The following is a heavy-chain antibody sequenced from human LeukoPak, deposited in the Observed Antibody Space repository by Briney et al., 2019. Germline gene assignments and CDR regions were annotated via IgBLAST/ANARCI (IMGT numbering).Heavy chain of an antibody. V-gene: IGHV3-23*01. CDR3: AARPVADNPAPFDY. CDR2: ITGSGSRT. CDR1: GLTFSNYA. J-gene: IGHJ4*02. Sequence: GGSLRLSCAASGLTFSNYAMTWVRQPPGKGLECVSSITGSGSRTYYADSVKGRFTISRDSSKNTLFLQMNSLRADGTAVYYCAARPVADNPAPFDYWGQGTLVTVSS. D-gene: IGHD6-19*01.